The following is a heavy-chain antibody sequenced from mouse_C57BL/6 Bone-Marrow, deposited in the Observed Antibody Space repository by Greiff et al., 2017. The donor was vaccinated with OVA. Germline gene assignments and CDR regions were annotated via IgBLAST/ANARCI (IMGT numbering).Heavy chain of an antibody. V-gene: IGHV1-66*01. CDR2: IYPGRGNT. CDR3: ARGGTWCAY. CDR1: GYSFTSYY. J-gene: IGHJ3*01. Sequence: VQLQQSGPELVKPGASVKISCKASGYSFTSYYLHCVKQRPGPGLEWIGWIYPGRGNTKYNEKFTGKATLRADTSSSTAYRQLSSLTSEDSAVYYCARGGTWCAYWGQGTLVTVSA.